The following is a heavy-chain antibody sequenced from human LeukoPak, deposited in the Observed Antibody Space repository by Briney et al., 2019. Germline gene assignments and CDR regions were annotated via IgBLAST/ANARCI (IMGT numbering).Heavy chain of an antibody. V-gene: IGHV3-21*01. Sequence: PGGSLRLSCVASGFTFNTYSMYWVRQAPRKGLEWVSSIGGSSSSRYHADSVKGRFTTSRDNAKNSLYLQMNSLRDDDTAVYYCAREANEDFDVWGQGTMVTVSS. CDR2: IGGSSSSR. CDR1: GFTFNTYS. J-gene: IGHJ3*01. CDR3: AREANEDFDV.